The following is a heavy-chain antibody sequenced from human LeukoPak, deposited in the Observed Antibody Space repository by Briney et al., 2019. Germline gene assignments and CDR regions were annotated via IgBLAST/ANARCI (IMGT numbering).Heavy chain of an antibody. CDR1: GGTFSSYA. V-gene: IGHV1-69*13. D-gene: IGHD6-6*01. J-gene: IGHJ6*03. CDR2: IIPIFGTA. CDR3: AGKEYSSSYYYYYYYMDV. Sequence: RASVKVSCKASGGTFSSYAISWVRQAPGQGLEWMGGIIPIFGTANYAQKFQGRVTITADESTSTAYMELSSLRSEDTAVYYCAGKEYSSSYYYYYYYMDVWGKGTTVTVSS.